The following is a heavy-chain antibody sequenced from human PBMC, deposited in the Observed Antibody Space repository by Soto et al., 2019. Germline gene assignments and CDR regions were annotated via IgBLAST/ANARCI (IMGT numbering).Heavy chain of an antibody. CDR3: AKEKNRIFDY. Sequence: EVQLVVSGGLVVRPGGSLRLSCGGSGFTFDDYSMHWVRQRPGNGLEWVSLITWDGGSTFYADSVKGRFTISRDNSKHSLYLQMNSLRTEDTALYYCAKEKNRIFDYWGQGTLVTVSS. J-gene: IGHJ4*02. CDR2: ITWDGGST. V-gene: IGHV3-43*01. CDR1: GFTFDDYS.